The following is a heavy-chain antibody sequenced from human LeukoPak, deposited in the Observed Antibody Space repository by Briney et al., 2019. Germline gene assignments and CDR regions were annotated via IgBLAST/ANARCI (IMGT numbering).Heavy chain of an antibody. V-gene: IGHV3-30*18. CDR2: ISYDGSNK. J-gene: IGHJ4*02. CDR1: GFTFSSYW. D-gene: IGHD5-18*01. CDR3: AKDRERWGGYSYGLPFDY. Sequence: GGSLRLSCAASGFTFSSYWMSWVRQAPGKGLEWVAVISYDGSNKYYADSVKGRFTISRDNSKNTMYLQLNSLRVEDTAVYYCAKDRERWGGYSYGLPFDYWGQGILVTVSS.